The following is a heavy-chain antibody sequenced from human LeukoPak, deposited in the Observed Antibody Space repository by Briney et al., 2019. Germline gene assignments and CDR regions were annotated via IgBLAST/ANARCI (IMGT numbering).Heavy chain of an antibody. J-gene: IGHJ3*02. CDR2: ISSSGSTI. CDR1: GFTFSSYE. Sequence: GGSLRLSCAASGFTFSSYEMNWVRQAPGKGLEWVSYISSSGSTIYYADSVKGRFTISRDDAKNSLYLQMNSLRAEDTAVYYCAKGHGYNYWDGFDIWGQGTMVTVSS. CDR3: AKGHGYNYWDGFDI. D-gene: IGHD5-24*01. V-gene: IGHV3-48*03.